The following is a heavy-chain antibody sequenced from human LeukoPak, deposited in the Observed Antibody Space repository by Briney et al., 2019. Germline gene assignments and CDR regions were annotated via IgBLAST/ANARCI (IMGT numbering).Heavy chain of an antibody. CDR2: INSDGSTT. D-gene: IGHD4-23*01. V-gene: IGHV3-74*01. CDR1: GFTFSSYA. Sequence: GGSLRLSCAASGFTFSSYAMSWVRQAPGKGLEWVSHINSDGSTTNYADSVKGRFTISRDNAKNTLYLQMNSLRAEDTAVYYCVGSLGGKSGYWGQGTLVTVSS. CDR3: VGSLGGKSGY. J-gene: IGHJ4*02.